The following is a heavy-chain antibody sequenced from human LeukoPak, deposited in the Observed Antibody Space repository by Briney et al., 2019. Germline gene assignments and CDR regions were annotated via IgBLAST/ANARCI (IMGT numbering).Heavy chain of an antibody. CDR2: INPLTRYG. CDR1: GYTFIGHY. D-gene: IGHD3-10*01. Sequence: ASVKLSCKASGYTFIGHYMHWVRQAPGQGLEWMGCINPLTRYGNYAQTFQGRVTMTTDTSISTAYMEMSRLRSDDTAVYYCASWAGGLWGVPFYDYWGQGSLVTVYS. J-gene: IGHJ4*02. V-gene: IGHV1-2*02. CDR3: ASWAGGLWGVPFYDY.